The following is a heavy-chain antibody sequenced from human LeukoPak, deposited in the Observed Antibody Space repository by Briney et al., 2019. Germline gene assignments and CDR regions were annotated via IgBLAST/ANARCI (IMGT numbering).Heavy chain of an antibody. CDR2: IYYSGST. D-gene: IGHD3-10*01. CDR3: ARGRGFGELLPYFDY. CDR1: GGSISSYY. J-gene: IGHJ4*02. V-gene: IGHV4-59*01. Sequence: PSETLSLTCTVSGGSISSYYWSWIRQPPGKGLEWIGYIYYSGSTNYNPSLKSRVAISVDTSKDQFSLKLSSVTAADTAVYYCARGRGFGELLPYFDYWGQGTLVTVSS.